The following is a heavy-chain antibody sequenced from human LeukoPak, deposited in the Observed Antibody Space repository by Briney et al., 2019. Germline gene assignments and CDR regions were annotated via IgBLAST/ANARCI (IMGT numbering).Heavy chain of an antibody. J-gene: IGHJ6*02. D-gene: IGHD6-19*01. CDR1: GFTFSSYW. V-gene: IGHV3-7*01. CDR3: ARDDRAQRDSSGWLRYETYYYYYGMDV. Sequence: PGGSLRLSCAASGFTFSSYWMTWVRQAPGKGLEWVANIKQDGSEKYYVDSVKGRFTISRDNAKNSLYLQMNSLRAEDTAVYYCARDDRAQRDSSGWLRYETYYYYYGMDVWGQGTTVTVSS. CDR2: IKQDGSEK.